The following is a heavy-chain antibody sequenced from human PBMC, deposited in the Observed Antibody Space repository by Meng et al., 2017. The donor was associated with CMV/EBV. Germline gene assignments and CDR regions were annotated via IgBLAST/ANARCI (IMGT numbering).Heavy chain of an antibody. CDR3: ARRGSGSYWGYNWFDP. Sequence: ESLKISCAVYGGSFSGYYWSWIRQPPGKGLEWIGEINHSGSTNYNPSLKSRVTISVDTSKNQFSLKLSSVTAADTAVYYCARRGSGSYWGYNWFDPWGQGTLVTVSS. V-gene: IGHV4-34*01. D-gene: IGHD3-10*01. CDR2: INHSGST. CDR1: GGSFSGYY. J-gene: IGHJ5*02.